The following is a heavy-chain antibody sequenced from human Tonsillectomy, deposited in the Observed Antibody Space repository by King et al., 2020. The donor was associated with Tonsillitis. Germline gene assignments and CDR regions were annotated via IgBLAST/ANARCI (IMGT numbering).Heavy chain of an antibody. CDR3: AKDLGGSAVSYYYYGMDV. CDR1: GFTFSSYG. CDR2: ISYDGSNK. D-gene: IGHD3-10*01. Sequence: HVQLVESGGGVVQPGRSLRLSCAASGFTFSSYGMHWVRQAPGKGLEWVAVISYDGSNKYYADSVKGRFTISRDNSKNTLYLQMNSLRAEDTDVYYCAKDLGGSAVSYYYYGMDVWGQGTTVTVSS. V-gene: IGHV3-30*18. J-gene: IGHJ6*02.